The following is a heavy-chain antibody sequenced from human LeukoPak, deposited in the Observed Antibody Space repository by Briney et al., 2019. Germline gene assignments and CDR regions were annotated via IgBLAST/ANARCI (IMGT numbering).Heavy chain of an antibody. CDR1: GFTFSSYS. D-gene: IGHD3-10*01. Sequence: PGGSLRLSCAASGFTFSSYSMNWVRQAPGKGLEWVSSISSSSSYIYYADSVKGRFTISRDNSKNTLYLQMNSLRAEDTAVYYCARDDDYGSDPYYFDYWGQGTLVTVSS. CDR2: ISSSSSYI. J-gene: IGHJ4*02. CDR3: ARDDDYGSDPYYFDY. V-gene: IGHV3-21*01.